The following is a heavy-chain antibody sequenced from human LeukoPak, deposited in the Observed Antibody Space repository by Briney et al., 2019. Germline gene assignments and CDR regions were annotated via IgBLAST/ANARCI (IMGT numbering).Heavy chain of an antibody. CDR3: ARGGRSGYYFDY. CDR2: IYYSGST. V-gene: IGHV4-59*01. Sequence: PSETLSLTCTVSGGSISSYYWSWIRQPPGKGLEWIGYIYYSGSTNYNPSLKSRVTISVDTSKNQFSLKLSSVTAADTAVYYCARGGRSGYYFDYWGQGTLVTVSS. D-gene: IGHD3-3*01. CDR1: GGSISSYY. J-gene: IGHJ4*02.